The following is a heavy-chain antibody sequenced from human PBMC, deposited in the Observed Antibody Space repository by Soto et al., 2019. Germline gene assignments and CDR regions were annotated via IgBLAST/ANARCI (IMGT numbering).Heavy chain of an antibody. J-gene: IGHJ3*02. CDR1: GGSISSYY. CDR2: IYYSGST. V-gene: IGHV4-59*08. D-gene: IGHD5-12*01. CDR3: ASLYSGYDSAFDI. Sequence: QVQLQESGPGLVKPSETLSLTCTVSGGSISSYYWSWIRQPPGKGLEWIGYIYYSGSTNYNPSLKSRVTISVDTSKNQFSLKLSSVTAADTAVYYCASLYSGYDSAFDIWGQGTMVTVSS.